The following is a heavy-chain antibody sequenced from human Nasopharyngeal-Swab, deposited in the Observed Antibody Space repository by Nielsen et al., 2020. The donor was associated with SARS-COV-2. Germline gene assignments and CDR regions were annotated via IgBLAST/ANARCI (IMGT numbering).Heavy chain of an antibody. CDR2: ISSSSSYI. Sequence: VRQMPGKGLEWVSSISSSSSYIYYADSVKGRFTISRDNAKNSLYLQMNSLRVEDTAVYYCASGGGISCSGGSCYSSLWYYYYMDVWGKGTTVTVSS. CDR3: ASGGGISCSGGSCYSSLWYYYYMDV. D-gene: IGHD2-15*01. V-gene: IGHV3-21*01. J-gene: IGHJ6*03.